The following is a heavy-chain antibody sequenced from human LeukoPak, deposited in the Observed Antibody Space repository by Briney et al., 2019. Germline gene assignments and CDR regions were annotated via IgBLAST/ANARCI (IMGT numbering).Heavy chain of an antibody. D-gene: IGHD2-2*01. J-gene: IGHJ4*02. V-gene: IGHV3-11*01. CDR3: AKAPASSRCSPCDYFDF. CDR2: LSNSGGTI. Sequence: PGGSLRLSCEFSGFTFNENYMGWIRQAPGKGLEWISYLSNSGGTIYYADSVRGRFTVSRDNARNSLYLQMNSLRAEDTAMYYCAKAPASSRCSPCDYFDFWGQGILVTVSS. CDR1: GFTFNENY.